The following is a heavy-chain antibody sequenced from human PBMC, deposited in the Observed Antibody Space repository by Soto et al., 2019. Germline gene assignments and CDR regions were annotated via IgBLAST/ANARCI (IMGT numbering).Heavy chain of an antibody. J-gene: IGHJ4*02. D-gene: IGHD1-26*01. CDR1: GFTFSNYA. V-gene: IGHV3-30-3*01. CDR3: ARGFRVEGAYGAGAFFDY. Sequence: GGSLRLSCAASGFTFSNYAMLWVRQAPGEGLQWVTVISNDGNNKQYADSVKGRFTISRDNSKNTLYLQMNSLRAEDTAVYYCARGFRVEGAYGAGAFFDYWAQGTLVTVSS. CDR2: ISNDGNNK.